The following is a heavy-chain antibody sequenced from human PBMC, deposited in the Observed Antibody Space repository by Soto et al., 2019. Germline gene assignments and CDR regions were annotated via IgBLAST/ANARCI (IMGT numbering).Heavy chain of an antibody. CDR2: ISGTGVPT. D-gene: IGHD2-2*01. CDR1: GFTFSSYA. J-gene: IGHJ5*02. Sequence: GGSLRLSCAASGFTFSSYAMSWVRQAPGKGLECISLISGTGVPTLYAESVKGRFSVSRDNSKNTLFLEMNNLRVDDTAIYYCAKSFCSSSSCFFVWVDPWGPGTLVTVSS. CDR3: AKSFCSSSSCFFVWVDP. V-gene: IGHV3-23*01.